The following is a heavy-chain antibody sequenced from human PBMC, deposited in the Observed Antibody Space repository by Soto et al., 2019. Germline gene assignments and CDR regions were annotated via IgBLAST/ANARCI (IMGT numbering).Heavy chain of an antibody. D-gene: IGHD3-3*01. J-gene: IGHJ1*01. CDR3: ANWRGVRFPRVL. Sequence: QVQLQESGPGLVKPSGTLSLTCVVSGASIFSDDWWTWVRQPPGKGLEWLGEIHHTGTTNYNSSLNSRVTISLDKIKNQFSLRLNSVTAADTAIYYCANWRGVRFPRVLWGRGTLVTVSS. CDR2: IHHTGTT. CDR1: GASIFSDDW. V-gene: IGHV4-4*02.